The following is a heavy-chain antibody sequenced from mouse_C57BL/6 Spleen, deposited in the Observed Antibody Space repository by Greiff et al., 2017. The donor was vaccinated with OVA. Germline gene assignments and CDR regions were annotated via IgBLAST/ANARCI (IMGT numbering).Heavy chain of an antibody. V-gene: IGHV5-4*03. Sequence: EVMLVESGGGLVKPGGSLKLSCAASGFTFSSYAMSWVRQTPEKRLEWVATISDGGSYTYYPDNVKGRFTISRDNAKNNLYLQMSHLKSEDTAMYYCARAGELTGTEDYFDYWGQGTTLTVSS. D-gene: IGHD4-1*01. CDR1: GFTFSSYA. CDR3: ARAGELTGTEDYFDY. J-gene: IGHJ2*01. CDR2: ISDGGSYT.